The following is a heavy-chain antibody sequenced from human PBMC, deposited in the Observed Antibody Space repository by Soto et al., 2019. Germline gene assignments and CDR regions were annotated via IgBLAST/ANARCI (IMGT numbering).Heavy chain of an antibody. CDR3: ATRGPNWNDVAGFDY. CDR2: INHSGST. CDR1: GGSFSGYY. J-gene: IGHJ4*02. V-gene: IGHV4-34*01. Sequence: SETLSLTCAVYGGSFSGYYWSWIRQPPGKGLEWIGEINHSGSTNYNPSLKSRVTISVDTSKNLFSLKLSSVTAADTAVYYCATRGPNWNDVAGFDYWGQGTLVTVSS. D-gene: IGHD1-1*01.